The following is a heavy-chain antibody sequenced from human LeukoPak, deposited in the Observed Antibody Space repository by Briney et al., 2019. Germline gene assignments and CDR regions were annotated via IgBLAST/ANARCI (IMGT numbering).Heavy chain of an antibody. CDR1: GFTFDDYA. CDR3: AKDTYPVVESYYYDSSGYAPYAFDI. V-gene: IGHV3-9*01. D-gene: IGHD3-22*01. J-gene: IGHJ3*02. CDR2: ISWNSGSI. Sequence: PGGSLRLSCAASGFTFDDYAMHWVRQAPGKGLEWVSGISWNSGSIGYADSVKGRFTISRDNAKNSLYLQMNSLRAEDTALYYCAKDTYPVVESYYYDSSGYAPYAFDIWGQGTMVTVSS.